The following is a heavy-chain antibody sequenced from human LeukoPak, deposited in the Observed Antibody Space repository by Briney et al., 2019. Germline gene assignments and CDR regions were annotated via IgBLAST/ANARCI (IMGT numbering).Heavy chain of an antibody. CDR3: ARDYDSSGYYLGY. CDR2: ISSSSSYI. J-gene: IGHJ4*02. V-gene: IGHV3-21*01. D-gene: IGHD3-22*01. Sequence: GGSLRLSCAASGFTFSSYSMNWVRQAPGKGLEWVSSISSSSSYIYYADSVKGRFTISRDNAKNSLYLQMNSLRAEDTAEYYCARDYDSSGYYLGYWGQGTLVTVSS. CDR1: GFTFSSYS.